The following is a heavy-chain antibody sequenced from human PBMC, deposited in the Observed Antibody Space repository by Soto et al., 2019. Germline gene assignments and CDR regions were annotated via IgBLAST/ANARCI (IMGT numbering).Heavy chain of an antibody. Sequence: GASVKVSCKASGYTFTSYDINWVRQATGQGLEWMGWMNPNSGNTGYAQKFQGRVTMTRNTSISTAYMELSSLRAEDTAVYYCAKDYWHFGSDPLDYWGRGTLVTVSS. CDR2: MNPNSGNT. J-gene: IGHJ4*02. CDR3: AKDYWHFGSDPLDY. CDR1: GYTFTSYD. V-gene: IGHV1-8*01. D-gene: IGHD3-10*01.